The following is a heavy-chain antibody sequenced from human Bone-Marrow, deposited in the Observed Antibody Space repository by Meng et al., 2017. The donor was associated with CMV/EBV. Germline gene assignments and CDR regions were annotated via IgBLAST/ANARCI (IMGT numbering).Heavy chain of an antibody. CDR1: GSTFTYYP. Sequence: ASGSTFTYYPHHWVPPAPGQRLEWMGRINAGDGHTKYSQKFQGRVTFTRDTSATTAYMHLSSLRSEDTAVYYCARKGRVGRNWFDPWGQGTLVTVSS. D-gene: IGHD1-14*01. V-gene: IGHV1-3*01. J-gene: IGHJ5*02. CDR3: ARKGRVGRNWFDP. CDR2: INAGDGHT.